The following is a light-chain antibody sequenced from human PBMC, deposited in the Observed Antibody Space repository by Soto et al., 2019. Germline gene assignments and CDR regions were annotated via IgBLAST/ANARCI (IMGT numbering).Light chain of an antibody. CDR3: SSYTSSTPPYV. V-gene: IGLV2-14*01. CDR2: DVS. Sequence: QSVLTQPASLSGSPGQSIALSFTGNSSEVGDYNYVSWYQQHPGKAPKLIIYDVSDRPSGVSSRFSGSKSGNTASLTISGLQPEDEADYYCSSYTSSTPPYVFGTGTKVTVL. CDR1: SSEVGDYNY. J-gene: IGLJ1*01.